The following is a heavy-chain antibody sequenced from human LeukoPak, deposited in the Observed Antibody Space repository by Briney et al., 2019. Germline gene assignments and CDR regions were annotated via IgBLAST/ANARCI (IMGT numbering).Heavy chain of an antibody. CDR3: ARFKSAVRGAYYFDY. Sequence: SETLSLTCTVSGGSVSSYYWSWIRQPPGKGLEWIGYIYYSGSTNYNPSLKSRVTISVDTSKNQFSLKLSSVTAADTAVYYCARFKSAVRGAYYFDYWGQGTLVTVSS. J-gene: IGHJ4*02. CDR2: IYYSGST. V-gene: IGHV4-59*02. CDR1: GGSVSSYY. D-gene: IGHD3-10*01.